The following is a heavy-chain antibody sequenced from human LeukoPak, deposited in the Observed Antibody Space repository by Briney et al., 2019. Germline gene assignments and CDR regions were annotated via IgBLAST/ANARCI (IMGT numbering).Heavy chain of an antibody. CDR2: ISSTSNTI. Sequence: GGSLRLSCAASGFAFSSYEMNWVRQAPGKGLEWVSYISSTSNTIYYADSVKGRFTISRDNAKNSLFLQMNSLRVEDTAVYYCARFKYSSVDYWGQGTLVTVAS. CDR3: ARFKYSSVDY. D-gene: IGHD3-22*01. CDR1: GFAFSSYE. V-gene: IGHV3-48*03. J-gene: IGHJ4*02.